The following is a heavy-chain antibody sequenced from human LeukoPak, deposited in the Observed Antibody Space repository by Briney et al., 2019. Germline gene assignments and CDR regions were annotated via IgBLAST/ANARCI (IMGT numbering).Heavy chain of an antibody. CDR2: ISYDGSNK. Sequence: GRSLRLSCAASGFTFSSYGMHWVRQAPGKGLGWVAVISYDGSNKYYADSVKGRFTISRDNSKNTLYLQMNSLRAEDTAVYYCARDGCSSTSCYRPIYYYYGMDVWGQGTTVTVSS. CDR1: GFTFSSYG. V-gene: IGHV3-30*03. D-gene: IGHD2-2*01. CDR3: ARDGCSSTSCYRPIYYYYGMDV. J-gene: IGHJ6*02.